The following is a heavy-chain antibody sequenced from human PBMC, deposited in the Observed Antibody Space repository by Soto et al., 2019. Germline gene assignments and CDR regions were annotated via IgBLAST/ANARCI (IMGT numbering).Heavy chain of an antibody. CDR1: GGSISSGDYY. V-gene: IGHV4-30-4*01. CDR3: ARDLVPAATLRYSYGMDV. Sequence: QVQLQESGPGLVKPSQTLSLTCTVSGGSISSGDYYWSWIRQPPGKGLEWIGYIYYSGSTYYNPSLKSRVTISVDTSKNQFSLKLSSVTAADTAVYYCARDLVPAATLRYSYGMDVWGQGTTVTVSS. D-gene: IGHD2-2*01. J-gene: IGHJ6*02. CDR2: IYYSGST.